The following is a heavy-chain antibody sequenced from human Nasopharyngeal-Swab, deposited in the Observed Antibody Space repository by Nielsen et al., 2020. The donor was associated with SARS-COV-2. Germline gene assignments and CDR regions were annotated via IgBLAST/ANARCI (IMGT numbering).Heavy chain of an antibody. CDR2: ISSSGSTI. V-gene: IGHV3-11*04. Sequence: GESLKISCAASGFTFSDYYMSWIRQAPGKGLEWVSYISSSGSTIYYADSVKGRFTISRDNAKNSLYLQMNSLRAEDTAVYYCAREGGDYDILTGYSDDAFDIWGQGTMVTVSS. CDR1: GFTFSDYY. CDR3: AREGGDYDILTGYSDDAFDI. J-gene: IGHJ3*02. D-gene: IGHD3-9*01.